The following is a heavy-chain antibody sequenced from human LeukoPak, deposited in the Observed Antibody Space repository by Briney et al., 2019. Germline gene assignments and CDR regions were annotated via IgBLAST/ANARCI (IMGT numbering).Heavy chain of an antibody. V-gene: IGHV3-20*04. CDR2: INWNGGST. Sequence: GGSLRLSCAASGFTFSSYSMSWVRQAPGKGLEWVSGINWNGGSTGYADSVKGRFTISRDNAKNSLYLQMNSLRAEDTALYYCARGDYDSSGHGDYWGQGTLVTVSS. J-gene: IGHJ4*02. CDR3: ARGDYDSSGHGDY. CDR1: GFTFSSYS. D-gene: IGHD3-22*01.